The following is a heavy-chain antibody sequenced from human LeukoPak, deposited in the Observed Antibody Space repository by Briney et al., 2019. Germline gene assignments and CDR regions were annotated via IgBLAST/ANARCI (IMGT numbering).Heavy chain of an antibody. CDR2: IYYSGST. J-gene: IGHJ4*02. CDR1: GGSINRYY. CDR3: ARVHPCYDFWSGYSASFDY. Sequence: SETLSLTCTVSGGSINRYYWSWIRQPPGKGLEWIGYIYYSGSTNYNPSPRSRITISVDTSKKQFSLKLSSVTAADTAVYYCARVHPCYDFWSGYSASFDYWGQGTLVTVSS. D-gene: IGHD3-3*01. V-gene: IGHV4-59*01.